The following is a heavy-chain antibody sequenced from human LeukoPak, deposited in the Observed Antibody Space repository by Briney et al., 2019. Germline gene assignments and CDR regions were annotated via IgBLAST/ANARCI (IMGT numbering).Heavy chain of an antibody. J-gene: IGHJ4*02. Sequence: TGGSLRLSCAASGFIFSDYTMTWVRQAPGKGLEWVSSISGRGGDTYYADSAKGRFTISRDNSKNTLYVQMNSLRAEDTAVYYCAKGSYSGDCYNDYWGQGTLVTVSS. D-gene: IGHD2-21*02. V-gene: IGHV3-23*01. CDR3: AKGSYSGDCYNDY. CDR1: GFIFSDYT. CDR2: ISGRGGDT.